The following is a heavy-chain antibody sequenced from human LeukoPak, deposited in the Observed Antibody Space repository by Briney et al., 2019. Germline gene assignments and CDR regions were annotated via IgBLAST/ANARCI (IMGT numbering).Heavy chain of an antibody. CDR1: GGSVSSVSYY. V-gene: IGHV4-61*01. D-gene: IGHD3-22*01. J-gene: IGHJ4*02. Sequence: SETLSLTCTVSGGSVSSVSYYWSWIRQPPGKGLEWIGYIYYSGSTNYNPSLKSRVTISVDTSKNQFSLKLSSVTAADTAVYYCARGPLGHNYDSSGYSHFDYWGQGTLVTVSS. CDR3: ARGPLGHNYDSSGYSHFDY. CDR2: IYYSGST.